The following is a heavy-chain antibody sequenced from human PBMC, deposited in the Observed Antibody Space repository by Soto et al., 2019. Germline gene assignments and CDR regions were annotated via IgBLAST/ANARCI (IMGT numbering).Heavy chain of an antibody. Sequence: GASVKVSCKASGYTFTSYDINWVRQATGQGPEWMGWMSPNTGTIVYAQKFQGRVTMTRNTSTSTAYMTLRSLRSEDTAVYYCARDRPGIKTYEAFDIWGQGTTVTVSS. CDR1: GYTFTSYD. CDR3: ARDRPGIKTYEAFDI. J-gene: IGHJ3*02. CDR2: MSPNTGTI. D-gene: IGHD1-20*01. V-gene: IGHV1-8*01.